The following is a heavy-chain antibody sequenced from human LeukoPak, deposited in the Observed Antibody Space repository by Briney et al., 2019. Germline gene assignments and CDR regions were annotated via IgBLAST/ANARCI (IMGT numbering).Heavy chain of an antibody. CDR3: AGGNSWPGLSY. J-gene: IGHJ4*02. V-gene: IGHV3-53*05. CDR1: GFTVSGNY. D-gene: IGHD6-13*01. CDR2: IYTAGST. Sequence: PGGCLRLSCAASGFTVSGNYMSWVRQAPGKGLEWVSVIYTAGSTYNADSVKGRFTISRDKSKNTLYLQMNTQRAEGTAVYFCAGGNSWPGLSYWGQGTLLTVSS.